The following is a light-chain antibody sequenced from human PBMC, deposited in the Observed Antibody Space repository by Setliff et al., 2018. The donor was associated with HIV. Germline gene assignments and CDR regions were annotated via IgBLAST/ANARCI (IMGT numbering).Light chain of an antibody. CDR1: SSDVGVHNY. J-gene: IGLJ1*01. CDR2: DVT. Sequence: QSVLTQPASVSGSPGQSITISCTGSSSDVGVHNYVSWYQQHPGKAPKLIIYDVTNRPSGVSDRFSGSKSVNTASLTISGLLAGDEADYYCSSYTSSGTYVFGTGTKVTVL. V-gene: IGLV2-14*03. CDR3: SSYTSSGTYV.